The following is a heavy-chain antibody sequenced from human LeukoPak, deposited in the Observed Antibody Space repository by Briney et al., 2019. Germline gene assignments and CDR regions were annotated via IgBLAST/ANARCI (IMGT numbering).Heavy chain of an antibody. CDR3: ARVLRSRGSYYNGYFQH. J-gene: IGHJ1*01. CDR1: GGSFSGYY. Sequence: SETLSLTCAVYGGSFSGYYWSWIRHPPGQGMEWIGEINHSGSTNYNPSLKSRVTISVDTSKNQFSLKLSPVTAADTAVYYCARVLRSRGSYYNGYFQHWGQGTLVTVSS. CDR2: INHSGST. V-gene: IGHV4-34*01. D-gene: IGHD1-26*01.